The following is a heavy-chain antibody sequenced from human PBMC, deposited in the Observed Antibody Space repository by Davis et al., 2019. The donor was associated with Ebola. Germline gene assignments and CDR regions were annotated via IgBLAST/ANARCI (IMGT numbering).Heavy chain of an antibody. V-gene: IGHV5-51*01. Sequence: GESLKISCKGSGYSFTTYWIGWVRQMPGKGLEWMGIIYPGDSDTRYSPSFQGQVTISADKSISTAYLQWSSLKASDTAMYYCALRIAAAGQYYYYGMDVWGQGTTVTVSS. CDR2: IYPGDSDT. CDR1: GYSFTTYW. D-gene: IGHD6-13*01. J-gene: IGHJ6*02. CDR3: ALRIAAAGQYYYYGMDV.